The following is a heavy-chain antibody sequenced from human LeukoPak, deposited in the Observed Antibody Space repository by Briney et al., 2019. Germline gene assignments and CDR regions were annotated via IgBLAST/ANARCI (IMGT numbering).Heavy chain of an antibody. J-gene: IGHJ4*02. Sequence: SGGSLRLSCAASGFTFSSYSMNWVRQAPGKGLEWVANIKQDGTDKYYVDSVRGRFTISRDNAKNSLYLQMNSLRAEDTAVYYCARRHQGPSPFDYWGQGTLVTVSS. D-gene: IGHD2-2*01. CDR2: IKQDGTDK. V-gene: IGHV3-7*03. CDR3: ARRHQGPSPFDY. CDR1: GFTFSSYS.